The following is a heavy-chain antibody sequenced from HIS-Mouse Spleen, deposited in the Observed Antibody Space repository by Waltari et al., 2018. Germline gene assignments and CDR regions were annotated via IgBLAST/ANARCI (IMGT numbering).Heavy chain of an antibody. CDR3: TRVGVAYYDSSGDDAFDI. D-gene: IGHD3-22*01. CDR2: IRSKAYGGTT. CDR1: GFTFGDYA. V-gene: IGHV3-49*05. J-gene: IGHJ3*02. Sequence: EVQLVESGGGLVKTVRSLRLSCTASGFTFGDYAMSWFRMAPGKGLEWVGFIRSKAYGGTTEYAASVKGRFTISRDDSKSIAYLQMNSLKTEDTAVYYCTRVGVAYYDSSGDDAFDIWGQGTMVTVSS.